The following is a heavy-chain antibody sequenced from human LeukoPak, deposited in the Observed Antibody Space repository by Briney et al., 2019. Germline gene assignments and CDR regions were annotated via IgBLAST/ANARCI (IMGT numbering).Heavy chain of an antibody. Sequence: SETLSLTCTVSGGSISSYYWSWIRQPPGKGLEWIGYIYYSGSTNYNPSLKSRVTISVDTSKNQFSLKLSSVTAADTAEYYCARDSDGSGYSFWFDPWGQGTLVTVSS. CDR3: ARDSDGSGYSFWFDP. J-gene: IGHJ5*02. CDR2: IYYSGST. D-gene: IGHD3-22*01. CDR1: GGSISSYY. V-gene: IGHV4-59*01.